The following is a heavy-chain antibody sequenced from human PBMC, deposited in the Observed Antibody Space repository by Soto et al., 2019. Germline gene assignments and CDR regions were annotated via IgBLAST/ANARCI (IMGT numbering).Heavy chain of an antibody. Sequence: QVQLVQSGAEVKKPGSSVKVSCKASGGTFSSYAISWVRQAPGQGLEWMGGIIPIFGTANYAQKFQGRVTITADKSTTTAYMELSSLRSEDTAVYYCARVFDSLPVSGYYSYWGQGTLVTVSS. CDR2: IIPIFGTA. J-gene: IGHJ4*02. D-gene: IGHD3-22*01. CDR1: GGTFSSYA. V-gene: IGHV1-69*06. CDR3: ARVFDSLPVSGYYSY.